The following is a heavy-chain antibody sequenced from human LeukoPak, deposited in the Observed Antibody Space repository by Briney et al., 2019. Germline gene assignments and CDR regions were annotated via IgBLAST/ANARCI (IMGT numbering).Heavy chain of an antibody. D-gene: IGHD1-26*01. V-gene: IGHV3-48*03. CDR1: GFTFSSYE. CDR2: ISSSGSTI. Sequence: GGSLRLSCAASGFTFSSYEMNWVRQAPGKGLEWVSYISSSGSTIYYADSVKGRFTISRDNAKNSLYLQMNSLRAEDTAVYYCARDPGREDFYGMDVWGKGPRSPSPQ. J-gene: IGHJ6*01. CDR3: ARDPGREDFYGMDV.